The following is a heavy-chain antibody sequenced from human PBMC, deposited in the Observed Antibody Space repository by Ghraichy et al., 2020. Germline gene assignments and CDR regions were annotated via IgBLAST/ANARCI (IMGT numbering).Heavy chain of an antibody. D-gene: IGHD1-26*01. J-gene: IGHJ4*02. CDR1: GFTFSTYA. V-gene: IGHV3-48*02. CDR3: ASFKRGGATTRFDY. Sequence: LSLTCAASGFTFSTYAMYWVRQTPGKGLEWVLYISSSGDSIFLADSVKGRFTISRDNAKNSLYLQMNSLRDEDTAVYYCASFKRGGATTRFDYWGQGTLVTVSS. CDR2: ISSSGDSI.